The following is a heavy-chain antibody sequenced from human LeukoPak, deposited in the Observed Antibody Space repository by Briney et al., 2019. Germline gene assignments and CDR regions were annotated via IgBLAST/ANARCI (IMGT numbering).Heavy chain of an antibody. CDR3: ARSHDAFDI. CDR1: GFTVSSNY. CDR2: IYSGGST. Sequence: GGSLRLSCAASGFTVSSNYMNWFRQAPGKGLEWVSIIYSGGSTFCADSVKGRFTISRDNSKNTLHLQMNSLRAEDTAVYYCARSHDAFDIWGQGTMVTVSS. J-gene: IGHJ3*02. V-gene: IGHV3-53*01.